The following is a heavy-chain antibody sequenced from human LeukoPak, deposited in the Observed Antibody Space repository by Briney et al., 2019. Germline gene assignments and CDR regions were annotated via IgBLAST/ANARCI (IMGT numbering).Heavy chain of an antibody. CDR2: IKEDGTKK. CDR3: ARDAAGYDP. CDR1: GFTFNTFW. J-gene: IGHJ5*02. Sequence: GGSLRLSCAASGFTFNTFWMSWDRQTPGKGLKWVAKIKEDGTKKYYVDSVKGRFTISRDNAENSLYLQMNSLRAEDTAVYYCARDAAGYDPWGQGTLVTVSS. D-gene: IGHD6-13*01. V-gene: IGHV3-7*01.